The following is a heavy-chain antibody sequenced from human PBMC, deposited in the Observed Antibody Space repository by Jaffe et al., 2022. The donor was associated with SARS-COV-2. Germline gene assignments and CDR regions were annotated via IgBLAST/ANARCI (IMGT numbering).Heavy chain of an antibody. D-gene: IGHD3-3*01. Sequence: EVQLLESGGGLVQPGGSLRLSCAASGFTFSSYAMSWVRQAPGKGLEWVSAISGSGGSTYYADSVKGRFTISRDNSKNTLYLQMNSLRAEDTAVYYCAKRNIPHSLEWLLSSYFDYWGQGTLVTVSS. J-gene: IGHJ4*02. CDR1: GFTFSSYA. V-gene: IGHV3-23*01. CDR3: AKRNIPHSLEWLLSSYFDY. CDR2: ISGSGGST.